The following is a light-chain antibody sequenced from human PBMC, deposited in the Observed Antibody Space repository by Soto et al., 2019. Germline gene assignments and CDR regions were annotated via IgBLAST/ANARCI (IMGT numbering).Light chain of an antibody. CDR2: RAS. Sequence: EIVMTQSPATLSVSPGERATLSCRASQSVSSNLAWYQQKPGQAPRLPIYRASTRATGIPARFSGSGAGTEFTLTISSLQSEDFAVYYCQQYYNWPPYTFGQGTKLEIK. CDR1: QSVSSN. J-gene: IGKJ2*01. V-gene: IGKV3-15*01. CDR3: QQYYNWPPYT.